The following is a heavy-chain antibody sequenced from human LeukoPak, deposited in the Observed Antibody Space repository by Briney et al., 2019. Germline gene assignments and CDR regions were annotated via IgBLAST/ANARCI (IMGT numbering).Heavy chain of an antibody. CDR1: GFTFSSYS. Sequence: GGSLRLSCAASGFTFSSYSMIWVRQAPGKGLEWVSYISSSSSTIYYADSVKGRFTISRDNAKNSLYLQMNSLRSEDTAVYYCAREERIAAAGTFDYWGQGTLVTVSS. D-gene: IGHD6-13*01. CDR3: AREERIAAAGTFDY. J-gene: IGHJ4*02. V-gene: IGHV3-48*01. CDR2: ISSSSSTI.